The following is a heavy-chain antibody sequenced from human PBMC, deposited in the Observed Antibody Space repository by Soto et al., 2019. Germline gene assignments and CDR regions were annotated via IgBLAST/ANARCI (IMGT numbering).Heavy chain of an antibody. J-gene: IGHJ6*02. CDR1: GYTFTSYY. CDR2: INPSGGST. CDR3: ARTYCGGDCYSGRGYYYYYGMDV. Sequence: ASVKVSCKASGYTFTSYYMHWVRQAPGQGLEWMGIINPSGGSTSYAQKFQGRVTMTRDTSTSTVYMELSSLRSEDTAVYYCARTYCGGDCYSGRGYYYYYGMDVWGQGTTVTVSS. D-gene: IGHD2-21*02. V-gene: IGHV1-46*01.